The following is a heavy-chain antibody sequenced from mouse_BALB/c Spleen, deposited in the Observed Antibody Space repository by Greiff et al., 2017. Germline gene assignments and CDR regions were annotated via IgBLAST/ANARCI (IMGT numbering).Heavy chain of an antibody. CDR2: IYPGGGYT. CDR1: GYTFTNYW. J-gene: IGHJ2*01. Sequence: QVQLQQSGPELVKPGASVKISCKASGYTFTNYWLGWVKQRPGHGLEWIGDIYPGGGYTNYNEKFKGKATLTADTSSSTAYMQLSSLTSEDSAVYFCARLNYYFDYWGQGTTLTVSS. CDR3: ARLNYYFDY. V-gene: IGHV1-63*02. D-gene: IGHD6-2*01.